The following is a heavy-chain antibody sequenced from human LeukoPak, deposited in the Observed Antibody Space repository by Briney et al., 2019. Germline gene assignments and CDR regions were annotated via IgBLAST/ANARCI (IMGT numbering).Heavy chain of an antibody. CDR1: GYTFTSYG. CDR3: ASSHTVAESNWFDP. CDR2: ISAYNGNT. J-gene: IGHJ5*02. V-gene: IGHV1-18*01. Sequence: ASVKVSCKASGYTFTSYGISWVRQAPGQGLEWMGWISAYNGNTNYAQKLQGRVTITTDESTSTAYMELSSLRSEDTAVYYCASSHTVAESNWFDPWGQGTLVTVSS. D-gene: IGHD4-11*01.